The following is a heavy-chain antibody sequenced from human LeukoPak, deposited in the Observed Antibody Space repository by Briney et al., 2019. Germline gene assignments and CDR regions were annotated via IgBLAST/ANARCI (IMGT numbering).Heavy chain of an antibody. D-gene: IGHD6-6*01. CDR3: ARHLYSSSPD. CDR1: EFTFSSYW. J-gene: IGHJ4*02. CDR2: IKPDGSEK. V-gene: IGHV3-7*01. Sequence: GGSLRLSCAASEFTFSSYWMNWVRQAPGKGLEWVANIKPDGSEKYYVDSVKGRFTISRDNAKNSLYLQMNSLRAEDTAVYYCARHLYSSSPDWGQGTLVTVSS.